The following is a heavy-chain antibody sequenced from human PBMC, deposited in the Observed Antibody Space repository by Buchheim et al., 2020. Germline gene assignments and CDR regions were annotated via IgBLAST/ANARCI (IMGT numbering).Heavy chain of an antibody. D-gene: IGHD1-26*01. V-gene: IGHV4-28*07. Sequence: QVQLQESGPGLVKPSDTLSLTCTVSGYSITNNNWWGWIRQPPGKGLEWIGYIYSSGYTHYNPSLKSRVTMSIDTSKNQFSLKLRSVTAVDTALYFCARNSWESEVFDPWGQGTL. CDR1: GYSITNNNW. CDR2: IYSSGYT. J-gene: IGHJ5*02. CDR3: ARNSWESEVFDP.